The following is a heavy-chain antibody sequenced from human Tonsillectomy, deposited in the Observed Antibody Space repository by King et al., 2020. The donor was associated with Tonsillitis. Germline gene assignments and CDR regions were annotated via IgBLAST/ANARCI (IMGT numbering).Heavy chain of an antibody. D-gene: IGHD3-3*01. J-gene: IGHJ5*02. Sequence: QVQLQQWGAGLLKPSETLSLTCDVYGGSFGIYYWTWLRQTPGKGLEWIGESNHSGSKNYNPSLKSRVTISVETSKNQCSLKLSSVTAADTAVYYCARGGPYDRWFETWGQGTQVSVSS. CDR3: ARGGPYDRWFET. CDR2: SNHSGSK. V-gene: IGHV4-34*01. CDR1: GGSFGIYY.